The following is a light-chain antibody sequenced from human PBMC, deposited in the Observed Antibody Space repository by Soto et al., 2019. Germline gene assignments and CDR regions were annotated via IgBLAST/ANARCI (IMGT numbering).Light chain of an antibody. CDR3: QQHSNWPPEWT. J-gene: IGKJ1*01. CDR1: QSVSSSY. CDR2: DAS. V-gene: IGKV3D-20*02. Sequence: EIVLTQSPGTLSLSPGERATLSCRASQSVSSSYLAWYQQKPGQAPRLLIYDASNRATGIPARFSGSGSGTDFTLTISSLEPEDFAVYYCQQHSNWPPEWTFGQGTKVDIK.